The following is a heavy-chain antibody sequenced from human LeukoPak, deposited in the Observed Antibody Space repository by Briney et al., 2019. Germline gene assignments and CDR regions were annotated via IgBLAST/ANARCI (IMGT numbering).Heavy chain of an antibody. CDR2: LYYSGST. CDR1: GGSISSHY. V-gene: IGHV4-59*11. J-gene: IGHJ6*03. D-gene: IGHD4-17*01. CDR3: ARNQDYGSYYYYYMDV. Sequence: PSETLSLTCSVSGGSISSHYWSWLRQPPGKGLEWIGYLYYSGSTNYNPSLKSRVTISVDTSKNQFSLKLSSVTAADTAVYYCARNQDYGSYYYYYMDVWGKGTTVTVSS.